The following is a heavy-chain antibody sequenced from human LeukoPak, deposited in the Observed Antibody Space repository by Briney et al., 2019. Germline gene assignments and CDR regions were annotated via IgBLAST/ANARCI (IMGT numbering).Heavy chain of an antibody. J-gene: IGHJ6*03. V-gene: IGHV4-34*01. Sequence: PSETLSLTCAVYGGSFSGYYWSWIRQPPGKGLEWIGEINHSGSTNYNPYLKSRVTISVDTSKNQFSLKLSSVTAADTAVYYCARGTLYYDFWSGYQGPYYYYMDVWGKGTTVTVSS. CDR1: GGSFSGYY. D-gene: IGHD3-3*01. CDR3: ARGTLYYDFWSGYQGPYYYYMDV. CDR2: INHSGST.